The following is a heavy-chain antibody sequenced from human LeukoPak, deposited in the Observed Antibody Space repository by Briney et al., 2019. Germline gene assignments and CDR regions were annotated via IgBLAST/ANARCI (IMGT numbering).Heavy chain of an antibody. D-gene: IGHD3-22*01. CDR1: GYTFTSYG. CDR3: ARDLDYDYYDSSGYYISRYFDY. J-gene: IGHJ4*02. Sequence: ASVKVSCKASGYTFTSYGISWVRQAPGQGLEWMGWISAYNGNTNYAQKLQGRVTMTTDTSTSTAYMELRSLRSDDTAVYYCARDLDYDYYDSSGYYISRYFDYWGQGTLVTVSS. CDR2: ISAYNGNT. V-gene: IGHV1-18*01.